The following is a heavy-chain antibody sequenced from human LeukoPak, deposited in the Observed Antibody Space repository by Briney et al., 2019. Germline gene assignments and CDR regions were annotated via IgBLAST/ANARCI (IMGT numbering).Heavy chain of an antibody. V-gene: IGHV4-59*01. J-gene: IGHJ6*03. CDR2: IYYSGST. D-gene: IGHD3-9*01. Sequence: PSETLSLTCTVSGGSISSYYWSWIRQPPGKGLERIGYIYYSGSTNYNPSLKSRVTISVDTSKNQFSLKLSSVTAADTAVYYCARGITYYDILTGWTDYYYYYMDVWGKGTTVTVSS. CDR1: GGSISSYY. CDR3: ARGITYYDILTGWTDYYYYYMDV.